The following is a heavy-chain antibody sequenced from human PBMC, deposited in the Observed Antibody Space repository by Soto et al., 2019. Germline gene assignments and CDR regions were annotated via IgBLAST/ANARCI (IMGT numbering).Heavy chain of an antibody. CDR3: ARLHCNSPNCVPLDP. J-gene: IGHJ5*02. Sequence: QLQLQESGPGLVKPSETLSLTCSVSGGSIRSGSYYWGWIRQPPAKGLEWIGSIYYSGSAYYSPSVKSRVTMSVDTSKNQLSLELRSVTAADTAVYYCARLHCNSPNCVPLDPWGQGTLVTVSS. CDR1: GGSIRSGSYY. V-gene: IGHV4-39*01. D-gene: IGHD2-2*01. CDR2: IYYSGSA.